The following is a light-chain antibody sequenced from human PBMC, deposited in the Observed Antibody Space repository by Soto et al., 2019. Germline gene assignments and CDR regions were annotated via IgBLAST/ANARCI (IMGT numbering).Light chain of an antibody. CDR3: QHSYSTPPFT. CDR2: AAY. V-gene: IGKV1-39*01. Sequence: DIQMTQSPSSLSASVGDRVPITCRASQSISTSLNWYQQKPGKAPKLLIYAAYSLHSGVPSRFSGSGSGTDFTLTISSLQPEDFATYYCQHSYSTPPFTFGQGTKLEIK. CDR1: QSISTS. J-gene: IGKJ2*01.